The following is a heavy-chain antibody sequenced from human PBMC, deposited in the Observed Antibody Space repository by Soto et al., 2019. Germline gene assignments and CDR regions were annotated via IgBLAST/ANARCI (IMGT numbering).Heavy chain of an antibody. V-gene: IGHV4-61*01. CDR1: GGSVSSGNYN. CDR2: MNYRGSA. J-gene: IGHJ3*02. CDR3: ARRDLGNDAFDI. Sequence: PSETLSLTCTVSGGSVSSGNYNWNWIRQPPGKGLEWIGYMNYRGSANYNPSLKRRGTMSVNTAKNQFSLNLSSVTAADTAVYYCARRDLGNDAFDIWGQGTMVTVSS.